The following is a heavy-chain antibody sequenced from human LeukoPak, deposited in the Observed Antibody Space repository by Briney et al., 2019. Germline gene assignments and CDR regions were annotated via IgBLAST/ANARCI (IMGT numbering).Heavy chain of an antibody. CDR1: GGTFSSYA. D-gene: IGHD3-16*02. CDR2: ISAYNGNT. V-gene: IGHV1-18*01. Sequence: ASVKVSCKASGGTFSSYAISWVRQAPGQGLEWMGWISAYNGNTNYAQKLQGRVTMTTDTSTSTAYMELRSLRSDDTAVYYCARMDYDYVWGSYRLDYWGQGTLVTVSS. CDR3: ARMDYDYVWGSYRLDY. J-gene: IGHJ4*02.